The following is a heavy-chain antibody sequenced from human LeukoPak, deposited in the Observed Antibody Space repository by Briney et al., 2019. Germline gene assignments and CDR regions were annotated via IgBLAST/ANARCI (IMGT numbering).Heavy chain of an antibody. D-gene: IGHD6-6*01. V-gene: IGHV1-69*05. J-gene: IGHJ4*02. CDR1: GGTFSSYA. CDR2: IIRIFGTA. CDR3: ARVGSSSSEEGGVETNY. Sequence: SVTVSCKASGGTFSSYAISWVRQAPGQGLEWVGGIIRIFGTANYAQKFQGRLTITTDESTSTAYIELSSLRSEDTAVYYCARVGSSSSEEGGVETNYWGQGTLVTVSS.